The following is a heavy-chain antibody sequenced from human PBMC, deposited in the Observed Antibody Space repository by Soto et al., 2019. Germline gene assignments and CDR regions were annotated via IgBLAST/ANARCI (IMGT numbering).Heavy chain of an antibody. Sequence: LRLSCAASGFTFSSYGMHWVRQAPGKGLEWVAVISYDGSNKYYADSVKGRFTISRDNSKNTLYLQMNSLRAEDTAVYYCAKDTSGYFYYYGMDVWGQGTTVTVSS. J-gene: IGHJ6*02. CDR3: AKDTSGYFYYYGMDV. V-gene: IGHV3-30*18. CDR1: GFTFSSYG. D-gene: IGHD5-12*01. CDR2: ISYDGSNK.